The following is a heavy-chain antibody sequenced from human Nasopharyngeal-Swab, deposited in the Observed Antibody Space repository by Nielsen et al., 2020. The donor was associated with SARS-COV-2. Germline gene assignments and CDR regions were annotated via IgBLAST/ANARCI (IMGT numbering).Heavy chain of an antibody. Sequence: SETLSLTCAVYGGSFSGYYWSWIRQPPGKGLEWIGEINHSGSTNYNPSLKSRVTISVDTSKNQFSLKLSSVTAADTAVYYRARGSNGDRRTFDYWGQGTLVTVSS. CDR2: INHSGST. V-gene: IGHV4-34*01. D-gene: IGHD4-17*01. J-gene: IGHJ4*02. CDR1: GGSFSGYY. CDR3: ARGSNGDRRTFDY.